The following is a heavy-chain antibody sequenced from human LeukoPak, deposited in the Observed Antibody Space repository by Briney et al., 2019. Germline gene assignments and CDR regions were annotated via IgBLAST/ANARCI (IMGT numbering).Heavy chain of an antibody. CDR2: IHSSGSS. J-gene: IGHJ3*02. D-gene: IGHD4-23*01. CDR1: RGSFNSDF. V-gene: IGHV4-4*09. CDR3: ARSASVGGPDAFDI. Sequence: SETLSLTCTVSRGSFNSDFWSWIRRSAGKGLEWSGYIHSSGSSDYNPSLNSRVTMSLHTSQNLFSLRLTSVTASDTAIYYCARSASVGGPDAFDIWGQGTVVTVSS.